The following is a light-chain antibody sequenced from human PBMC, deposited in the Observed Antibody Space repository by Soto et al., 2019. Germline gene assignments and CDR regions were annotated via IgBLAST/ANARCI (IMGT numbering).Light chain of an antibody. V-gene: IGKV3-20*01. CDR2: GA. CDR1: QSVSSSY. CDR3: QQYGSSPMYT. J-gene: IGKJ2*01. Sequence: EIVLTQSPGTLSLSPGERATLSCRASQSVSSSYLAWYQQKPGQAPRLLIYGACRAAGIPDRFSGSGSGTDFTLTISRLEPEDFAVYYCQQYGSSPMYTFGQGTKLEIK.